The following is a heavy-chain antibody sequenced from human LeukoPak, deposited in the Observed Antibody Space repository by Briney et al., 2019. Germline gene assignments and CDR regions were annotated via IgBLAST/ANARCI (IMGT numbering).Heavy chain of an antibody. V-gene: IGHV1-2*02. Sequence: ASVKVSCKASGYTFTGYYMHWVRQAPGQGLEWMGWINPNSGGTNYAQRFQGRVTMTRDTSISTAYMELSRLRSDDTAVYYCARGGYYDSSGYYLEDYYFDYWGQGTLVTVSS. J-gene: IGHJ4*02. D-gene: IGHD3-22*01. CDR1: GYTFTGYY. CDR2: INPNSGGT. CDR3: ARGGYYDSSGYYLEDYYFDY.